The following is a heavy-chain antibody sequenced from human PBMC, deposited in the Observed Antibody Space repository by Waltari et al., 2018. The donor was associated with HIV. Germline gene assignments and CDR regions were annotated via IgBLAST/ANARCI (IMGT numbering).Heavy chain of an antibody. CDR2: ISKDSNKK. CDR1: GFPFASFS. J-gene: IGHJ4*02. D-gene: IGHD2-21*01. V-gene: IGHV3-7*03. CDR3: AREVSGSPYFFNY. Sequence: EVQLVESGGGLVQPGGSGRLSCATSGFPFASFSMSWVRQAPGKGLEWVANISKDSNKKNYVDSVKGRFIISRDNAGDSLFLDMTDLRGEDTGLYYCAREVSGSPYFFNYWGQGAMLIVSS.